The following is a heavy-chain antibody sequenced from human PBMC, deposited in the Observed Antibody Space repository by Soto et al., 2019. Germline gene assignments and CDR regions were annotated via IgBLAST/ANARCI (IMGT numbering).Heavy chain of an antibody. V-gene: IGHV1-3*01. D-gene: IGHD2-2*01. CDR3: ARGHLAVVPVASWFYYMDV. CDR2: INAGNGNT. Sequence: QVQLVQSGAEVEKPGASVKVSCKASGYTFTNYAVHWVRQAPGQRLEWMGWINAGNGNTRFSQNLQGRVTITRDTSARKVYMELSSLRSEDTAVYYCARGHLAVVPVASWFYYMDVWGKGTTVTVSS. J-gene: IGHJ6*03. CDR1: GYTFTNYA.